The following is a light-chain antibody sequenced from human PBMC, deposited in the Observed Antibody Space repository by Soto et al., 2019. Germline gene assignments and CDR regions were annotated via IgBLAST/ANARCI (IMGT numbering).Light chain of an antibody. Sequence: DIVLTQSPGTLSLSPGERATLSCRASQSVSSNYLAWYLRKPGQTPRLLIFAASSRASGLPDRFSGSGSGTEFTLNISRMEAEDFAVYYCHQYGSSPYTFGQGTTLEI. V-gene: IGKV3-20*01. CDR3: HQYGSSPYT. CDR2: AAS. J-gene: IGKJ2*01. CDR1: QSVSSNY.